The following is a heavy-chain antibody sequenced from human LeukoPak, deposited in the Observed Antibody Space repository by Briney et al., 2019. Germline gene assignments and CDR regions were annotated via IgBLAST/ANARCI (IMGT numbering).Heavy chain of an antibody. D-gene: IGHD2-2*01. V-gene: IGHV3-30-3*01. CDR3: ARVHGYCSSTSCFNHPTLNYFDY. J-gene: IGHJ4*02. CDR1: GFTFSSYA. CDR2: ISYDGSNK. Sequence: GGSLRLSCAASGFTFSSYAMHWVRQAPGKGLEWVAVISYDGSNKYYADSVKGRFTISRDNSKNTLYLQMNSLRAEDTAVYYCARVHGYCSSTSCFNHPTLNYFDYWGQGTLVTVSS.